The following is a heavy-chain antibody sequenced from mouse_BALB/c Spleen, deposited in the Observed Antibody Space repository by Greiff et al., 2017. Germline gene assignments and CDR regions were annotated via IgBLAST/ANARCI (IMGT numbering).Heavy chain of an antibody. CDR1: GFAFSSYD. CDR3: ARERGYDYDGGYYFDY. CDR2: ISSGGGST. J-gene: IGHJ2*01. Sequence: EVQRVESGGGLVKPGGSLKLSCAASGFAFSSYDMSWVRQTPEKRLEWVAYISSGGGSTYYPDTVKGRFTISRDNAKNTLYLQMSSLKSEDTAMYYCARERGYDYDGGYYFDYWGQGTTLTVSS. V-gene: IGHV5-12-1*01. D-gene: IGHD2-4*01.